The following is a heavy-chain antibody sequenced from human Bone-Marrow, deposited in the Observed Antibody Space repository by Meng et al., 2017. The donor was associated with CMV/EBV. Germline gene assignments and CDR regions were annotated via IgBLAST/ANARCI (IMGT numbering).Heavy chain of an antibody. J-gene: IGHJ4*02. D-gene: IGHD3-16*01. CDR1: GFTFSDYY. CDR3: ARANLPGGSYAGWPVNY. V-gene: IGHV3-20*04. Sequence: GESLKISCAASGFTFSDYYMSWVRQAPGKGLEWVSGINWNGGSTGYADSVKGRFTISRDNAKNSLYLQMNSLRAEDTALYYCARANLPGGSYAGWPVNYWGQGTLVTVSS. CDR2: INWNGGST.